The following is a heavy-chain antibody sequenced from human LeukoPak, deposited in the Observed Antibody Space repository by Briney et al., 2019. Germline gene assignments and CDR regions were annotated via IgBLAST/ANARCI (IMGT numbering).Heavy chain of an antibody. CDR1: GGSVSSGGYF. J-gene: IGHJ4*02. V-gene: IGHV4-31*03. CDR2: INNSGST. CDR3: ARADYGGNSEY. D-gene: IGHD4-23*01. Sequence: PSQTLSLTCTVSGGSVSSGGYFWSWIRQHPGKGLEWIGYINNSGSTYYNPSLKSRLIISVDTSKNQFSLKLSSVTAADTAVYYCARADYGGNSEYWGQGTLVTVSS.